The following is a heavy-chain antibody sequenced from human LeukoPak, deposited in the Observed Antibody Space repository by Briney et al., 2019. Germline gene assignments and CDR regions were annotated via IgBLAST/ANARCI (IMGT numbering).Heavy chain of an antibody. CDR2: ISGNGGST. J-gene: IGHJ4*02. V-gene: IGHV3-23*01. CDR1: GFTFSSYN. D-gene: IGHD4-17*01. Sequence: QTGGSLRLSCAAPGFTFSSYNMNWVRQAPGKGLEWVSSISGNGGSTYYADSVKGRFTISRDNSKNTLYLQMNSLRAEDTAVYYCARDIDPGIDYGDYVGEGYFDYWGQGTLVTVSS. CDR3: ARDIDPGIDYGDYVGEGYFDY.